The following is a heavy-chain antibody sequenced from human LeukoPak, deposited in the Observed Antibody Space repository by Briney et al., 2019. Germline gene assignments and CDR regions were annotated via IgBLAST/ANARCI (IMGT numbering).Heavy chain of an antibody. J-gene: IGHJ4*02. CDR3: AREERSRRDYYYDSSGYYFDY. Sequence: SETLSLTCTVSGYSISSGYYWGWIRQPPGKGLEWIGYIYYSGSTNYNPSLKSQVTISVDTSKNQFSLKLSSVTAADPAVYYCAREERSRRDYYYDSSGYYFDYWGQGTLVTVSS. CDR2: IYYSGST. D-gene: IGHD3-22*01. V-gene: IGHV4-38-2*02. CDR1: GYSISSGYY.